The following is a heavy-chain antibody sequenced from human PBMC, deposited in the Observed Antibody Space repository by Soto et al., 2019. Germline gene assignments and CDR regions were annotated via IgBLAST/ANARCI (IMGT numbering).Heavy chain of an antibody. CDR3: AKDVALGEYYFDY. D-gene: IGHD2-21*01. Sequence: LRLSCAASGFTFSSYGMHWVRQAPGKGLEWVAVISYDGSNKYYADSVKGRFTISRDNSKNTLYLQMNSLRAEDTAVYYCAKDVALGEYYFDYWGQGTLVTVSS. V-gene: IGHV3-30*18. J-gene: IGHJ4*02. CDR1: GFTFSSYG. CDR2: ISYDGSNK.